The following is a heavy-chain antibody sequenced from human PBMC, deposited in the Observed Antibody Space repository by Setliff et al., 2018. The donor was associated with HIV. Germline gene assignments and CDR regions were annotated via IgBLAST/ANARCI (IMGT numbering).Heavy chain of an antibody. CDR3: ATQTGFYNSHWYDY. Sequence: GESLKISCAASGFTFSSAWMGWVRQAPAKGLEWVANISPDGSATYYVDSVKGRFTISRDNAKNSLYLQLNSLRVEDTGVYYCATQTGFYNSHWYDYWGQGTMVTVSS. J-gene: IGHJ4*02. CDR1: GFTFSSAW. D-gene: IGHD6-13*01. CDR2: ISPDGSAT. V-gene: IGHV3-7*01.